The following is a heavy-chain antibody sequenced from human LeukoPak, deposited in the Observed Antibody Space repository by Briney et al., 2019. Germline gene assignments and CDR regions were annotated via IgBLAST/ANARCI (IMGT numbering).Heavy chain of an antibody. CDR2: INTNTGNP. CDR1: GYTFTSYA. Sequence: ASVKVSCKASGYTFTSYAMNWVRQAPGQGLEWMGWINTNTGNPTYAQGFTGRFVFSLGTSVSTAYLQISSLKAEDTAVYYCYGSGSYQGNSYYFDYWGQGTLVTVSS. V-gene: IGHV7-4-1*02. D-gene: IGHD3-10*01. J-gene: IGHJ4*02. CDR3: YGSGSYQGNSYYFDY.